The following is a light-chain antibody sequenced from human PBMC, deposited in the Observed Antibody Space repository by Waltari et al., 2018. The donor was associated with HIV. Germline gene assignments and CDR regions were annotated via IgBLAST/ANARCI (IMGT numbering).Light chain of an antibody. CDR1: NSHIGAGFD. CDR3: QSYDSSLSGRWV. CDR2: GDT. J-gene: IGLJ3*02. Sequence: SVLTQPPSVSGAPGQWVSISCTGNNSHIGAGFDVHWYRHSPGTAPKLVIYGDTSRPSGVPDRVSRSRSGNSVTLDITGLRAEEEGDYFCQSYDSSLSGRWVFGAGTRLTVL. V-gene: IGLV1-40*01.